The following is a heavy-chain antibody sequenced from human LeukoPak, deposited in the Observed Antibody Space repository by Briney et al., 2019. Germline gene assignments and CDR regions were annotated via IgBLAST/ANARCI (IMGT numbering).Heavy chain of an antibody. CDR1: GFTFSSYS. J-gene: IGHJ4*02. CDR3: ARFKYRSPENYYFDY. V-gene: IGHV3-21*01. D-gene: IGHD6-6*01. Sequence: GGSLRLSCAASGFTFSSYSMNWVRQAPGKGLEWVSSISSSSSYIYYADSVKGRFTISRDNAKNSLYLQMNSPRAEDTAVYYCARFKYRSPENYYFDYWGQGTLVTVSS. CDR2: ISSSSSYI.